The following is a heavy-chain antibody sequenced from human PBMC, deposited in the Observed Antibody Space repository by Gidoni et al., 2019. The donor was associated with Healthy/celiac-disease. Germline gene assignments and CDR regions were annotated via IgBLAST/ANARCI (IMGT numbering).Heavy chain of an antibody. CDR3: ATPSLQPYYYDSSGFDDAFDI. J-gene: IGHJ3*02. Sequence: QLQLVQSRAEVKKPGASVKVSCKASVGTFISSAISWVRQAPGEGLEWMGGIIPIFGTANYAQKFQGRVTITADKSTSTAYMELSSLRSEDTAVYYCATPSLQPYYYDSSGFDDAFDIWGQGTMVTVSS. V-gene: IGHV1-69*06. CDR1: VGTFISSA. CDR2: IIPIFGTA. D-gene: IGHD3-22*01.